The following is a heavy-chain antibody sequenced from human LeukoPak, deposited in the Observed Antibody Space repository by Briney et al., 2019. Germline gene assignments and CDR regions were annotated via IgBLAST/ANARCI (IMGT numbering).Heavy chain of an antibody. V-gene: IGHV3-33*06. D-gene: IGHD2-15*01. CDR2: IWYDGSNK. CDR1: GFTFSSYG. Sequence: GGSLRLSCAASGFTFSSYGMHWVRQAPGEGQEWVAVIWYDGSNKYYADSVKGRFTISRDNSKNTLYLQMNSLRAEDTAVYYCAKDFVVVAAPDYWGQGTLVTVSS. CDR3: AKDFVVVAAPDY. J-gene: IGHJ4*02.